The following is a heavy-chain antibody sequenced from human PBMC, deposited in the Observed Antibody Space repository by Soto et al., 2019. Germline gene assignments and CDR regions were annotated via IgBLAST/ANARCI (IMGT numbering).Heavy chain of an antibody. J-gene: IGHJ4*02. CDR2: ISGSGGST. CDR3: AKDPSVDIVAYYDY. CDR1: GFTFSSYV. D-gene: IGHD5-12*01. Sequence: EVQLLESGGGLVQPGGSLRLSCAASGFTFSSYVMSWVSQAPGKGLEWVSAISGSGGSTYYADSVKGRFTISRDNSKNTLYLQMKSLRAEDTAVYYCAKDPSVDIVAYYDYWGQGTLVTVSS. V-gene: IGHV3-23*01.